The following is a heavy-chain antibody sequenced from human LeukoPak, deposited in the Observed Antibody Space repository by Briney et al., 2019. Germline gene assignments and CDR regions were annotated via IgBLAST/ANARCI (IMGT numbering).Heavy chain of an antibody. J-gene: IGHJ4*02. Sequence: SETLSLTCTVSGGSISSGGYYWSWIRQPPGKGLEWIGYIYHSGSTYYNPSLKSRVTISVDRSKNQFSLKLSSVTAADTAVYYCARETRRSYFDYWGQGTLVTVSS. CDR2: IYHSGST. V-gene: IGHV4-30-2*01. CDR3: ARETRRSYFDY. CDR1: GGSISSGGYY.